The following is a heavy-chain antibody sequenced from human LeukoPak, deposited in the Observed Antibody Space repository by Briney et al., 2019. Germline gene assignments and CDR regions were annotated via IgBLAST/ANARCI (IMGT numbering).Heavy chain of an antibody. CDR2: ISGSGSST. V-gene: IGHV3-23*01. D-gene: IGHD2-2*01. CDR1: GLTFSNFV. J-gene: IGHJ6*02. CDR3: AKCGVVPAAKYYYYYYGMDV. Sequence: PGGSLRLSCAASGLTFSNFVMSWVRQAPGKGLEWVSGISGSGSSTYYGDSVKGRFTISRDNSKHTLYLQMNSLRAEDTAVYYCAKCGVVPAAKYYYYYYGMDVWGQGTTVTVSS.